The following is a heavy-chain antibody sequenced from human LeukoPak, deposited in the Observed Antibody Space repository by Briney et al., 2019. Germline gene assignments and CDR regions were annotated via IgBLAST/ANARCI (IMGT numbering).Heavy chain of an antibody. J-gene: IGHJ4*02. V-gene: IGHV4-34*01. Sequence: TSETLSLTCAVYGGSFSGYYWSWIRQPPGKGLEWIGEINHSGSTNYNPSLKSRVTISVDTSKNQFSLKLSSVTAADTAVYYCAIRIGNFDYWGQGTLVTVSS. D-gene: IGHD1-26*01. CDR1: GGSFSGYY. CDR3: AIRIGNFDY. CDR2: INHSGST.